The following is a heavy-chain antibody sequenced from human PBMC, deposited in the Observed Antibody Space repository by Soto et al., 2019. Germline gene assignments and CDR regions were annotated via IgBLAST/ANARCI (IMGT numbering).Heavy chain of an antibody. Sequence: GGSLRLSCAASGFTFSDHYMSWIRQAPGKGLEWIGYSSNTGSFRRYADSVKGRFSISRDNAKNSLFLQINSLRGDDTAIYYCLRSGHNYHLLDYWGQGTPVTVSS. V-gene: IGHV3-11*06. CDR1: GFTFSDHY. D-gene: IGHD1-1*01. CDR3: LRSGHNYHLLDY. CDR2: SSNTGSFR. J-gene: IGHJ4*02.